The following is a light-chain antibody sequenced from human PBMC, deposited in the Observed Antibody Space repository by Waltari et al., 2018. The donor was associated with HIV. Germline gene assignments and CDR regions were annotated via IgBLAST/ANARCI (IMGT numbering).Light chain of an antibody. V-gene: IGLV1-44*01. CDR2: NHN. J-gene: IGLJ3*02. CDR1: SSNIGRDT. Sequence: QSVLTQPPSASGTPGQRVTISCSGGSSNIGRDTVNWYQHLPGTAPKLLIYNHNRRPSGVPDRFSGSKSGTSASLAISGLQAEDEADYYCASWDGSLNGWVFGGGTKLTVL. CDR3: ASWDGSLNGWV.